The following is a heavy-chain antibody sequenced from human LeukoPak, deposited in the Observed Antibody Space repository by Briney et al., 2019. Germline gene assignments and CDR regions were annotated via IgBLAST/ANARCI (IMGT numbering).Heavy chain of an antibody. CDR2: IYYSGST. CDR1: GYSISSSNW. D-gene: IGHD3-16*01. J-gene: IGHJ5*02. CDR3: ARSRRRFNWFDP. Sequence: SETLSLTCAVSGYSISSSNWWGWIRQPPGKGLEWIGYIYYSGSTYYNPSLQSRVTMSVDTSKNQFSLKLSSVTAVDTAVYYCARSRRRFNWFDPWGQGTLVTVSS. V-gene: IGHV4-28*01.